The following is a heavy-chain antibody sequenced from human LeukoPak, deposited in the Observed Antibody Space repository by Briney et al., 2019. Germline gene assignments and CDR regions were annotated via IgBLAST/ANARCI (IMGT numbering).Heavy chain of an antibody. V-gene: IGHV3-43*01. CDR1: GFTFDDYT. D-gene: IGHD3-3*02. J-gene: IGHJ4*02. CDR3: ARDVSFLEWLPYY. Sequence: GGSLRLSCAASGFTFDDYTKHWVRQAPGKGLEWVSLISWDGGSTYYADSVKGRFTISRDNSKNTLYLQMNSLRAEDTAVYYCARDVSFLEWLPYYWGQGTLVTVSS. CDR2: ISWDGGST.